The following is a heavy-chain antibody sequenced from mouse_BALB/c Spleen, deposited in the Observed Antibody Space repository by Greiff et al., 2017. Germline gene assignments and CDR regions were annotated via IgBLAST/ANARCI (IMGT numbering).Heavy chain of an antibody. D-gene: IGHD3-3*01. CDR1: GFNIKDTY. CDR2: IDPANGNT. CDR3: ARDGTIPYYYAMDY. Sequence: VQLKESGAELVKPGASVKLSCTASGFNIKDTYMHWVKQRPEQGLEWIGRIDPANGNTKYDPKFQGKATITADTSSNTAYLQLSSLTSEDTAVYYCARDGTIPYYYAMDYWGQGTSVTVSS. J-gene: IGHJ4*01. V-gene: IGHV14-3*02.